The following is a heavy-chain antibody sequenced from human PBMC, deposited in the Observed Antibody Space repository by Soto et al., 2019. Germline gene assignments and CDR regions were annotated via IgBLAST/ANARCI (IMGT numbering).Heavy chain of an antibody. D-gene: IGHD4-17*01. CDR3: AKDSGSYGDYFDY. V-gene: IGHV1-18*01. J-gene: IGHJ4*02. CDR1: GYTFTSYG. CDR2: ISAHNGNT. Sequence: ASVKVSCKASGYTFTSYGISWVRQAPGQGLEWMGWISAHNGNTNYAQKLQGRVTMTTDTSKNTLYLQMNSLRAEDTAVYYCAKDSGSYGDYFDYWGQGTLVTVSS.